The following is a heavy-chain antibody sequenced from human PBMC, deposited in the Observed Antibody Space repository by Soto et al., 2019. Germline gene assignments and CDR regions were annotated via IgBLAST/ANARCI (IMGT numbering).Heavy chain of an antibody. CDR3: GKEGYMRSDWYGQFDY. CDR1: GFTFNSYA. CDR2: ISSYGADT. V-gene: IGHV3-64D*06. D-gene: IGHD6-19*01. Sequence: LRLSCSASGFTFNSYAMHWVRQAPGKGLEFVSAISSYGADTYYADSVKGRFAISRDNSKNTLYLQMSSLRAEDTALYYCGKEGYMRSDWYGQFDYWGQGALVTV. J-gene: IGHJ4*02.